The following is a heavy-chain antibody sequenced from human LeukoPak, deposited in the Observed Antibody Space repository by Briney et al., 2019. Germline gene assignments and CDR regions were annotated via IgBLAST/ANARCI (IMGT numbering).Heavy chain of an antibody. CDR2: ISGSGGST. V-gene: IGHV3-23*01. CDR1: GFTFSGYA. J-gene: IGHJ6*02. D-gene: IGHD5-12*01. CDR3: ARARVATIGHLGLYYYYGMDV. Sequence: GGSLRLSCAASGFTFSGYAMSWVRQAPGKGLEWVSAISGSGGSTYYADSVKGRFTISRDNAKNSLYLQMNSLRAEDTAVYYCARARVATIGHLGLYYYYGMDVWGQGTTVTVSS.